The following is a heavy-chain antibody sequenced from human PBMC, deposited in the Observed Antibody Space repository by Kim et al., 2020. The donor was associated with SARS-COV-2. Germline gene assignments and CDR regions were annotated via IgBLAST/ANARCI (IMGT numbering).Heavy chain of an antibody. CDR2: GTT. J-gene: IGHJ3*02. Sequence: GTTDYAAPVKGRFTISRDDSKNTLYLQMNSLKTEDTAVYYCHGEGDAFDIWGQGTMVTVSS. CDR3: HGEGDAFDI. V-gene: IGHV3-15*01.